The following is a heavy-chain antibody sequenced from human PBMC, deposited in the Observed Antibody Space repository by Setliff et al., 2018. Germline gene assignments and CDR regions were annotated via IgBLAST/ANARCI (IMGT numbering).Heavy chain of an antibody. CDR3: SRLVRYCTTTSCQGASGAEF. CDR1: GYTFTNYG. CDR2: INNYSFKT. D-gene: IGHD2-2*01. V-gene: IGHV1-18*01. J-gene: IGHJ4*02. Sequence: ASVKVSCKPSGYTFTNYGITWVRQAPGQGLEWMGWINNYSFKTNYPQKFLGRVTVTTDTSTCTAYMELGSLTSDDTAIYYCSRLVRYCTTTSCQGASGAEFWGQGTLVTVSS.